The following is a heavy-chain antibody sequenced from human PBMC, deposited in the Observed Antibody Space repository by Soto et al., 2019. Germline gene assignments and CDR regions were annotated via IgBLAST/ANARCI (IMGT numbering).Heavy chain of an antibody. D-gene: IGHD1-26*01. V-gene: IGHV3-48*02. J-gene: IGHJ4*02. CDR1: VFTISSDS. CDR2: ISVSSNTM. CDR3: ARDKKWAFDY. Sequence: GGSLRLSCVASVFTISSDSMNWVRQAPGKWLEWFSYISVSSNTMXXADSVKGRXTISRYNSKNSXYLQTXRLRDEDTAVYYCARDKKWAFDYWRQGALVTVSS.